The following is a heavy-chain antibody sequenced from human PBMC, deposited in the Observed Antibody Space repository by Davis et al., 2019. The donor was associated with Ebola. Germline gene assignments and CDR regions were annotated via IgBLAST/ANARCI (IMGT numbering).Heavy chain of an antibody. Sequence: AASVKVSRQVSGYSLNELPVHWVRQAPGKGLEWMGRFDPKYGEPIYAEKFQGRLTMTADESTNTVYMELTRLTSEDTAVYYCARDLLRDWTDVWGLGTLVTVSS. CDR3: ARDLLRDWTDV. J-gene: IGHJ5*02. V-gene: IGHV1-24*01. CDR2: FDPKYGEP. D-gene: IGHD3-16*01. CDR1: GYSLNELP.